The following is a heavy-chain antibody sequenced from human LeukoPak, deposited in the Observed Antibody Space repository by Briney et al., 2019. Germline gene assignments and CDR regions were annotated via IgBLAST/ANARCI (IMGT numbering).Heavy chain of an antibody. CDR1: GFSFSAYW. CDR3: ARDYGGSDFDY. CDR2: INQDGSEK. J-gene: IGHJ4*02. V-gene: IGHV3-7*01. D-gene: IGHD3-16*01. Sequence: PGGSLRLSCAVSGFSFSAYWMNWVRRPPGRGREWVANINQDGSEKHYVDSVKGRFTISRDNAKNSLYLQINSLSAEDTAVYYCARDYGGSDFDYWGQGTLVTVSS.